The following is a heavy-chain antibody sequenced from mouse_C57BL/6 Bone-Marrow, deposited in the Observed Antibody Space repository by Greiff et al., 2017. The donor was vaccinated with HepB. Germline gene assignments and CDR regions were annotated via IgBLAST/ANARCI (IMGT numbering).Heavy chain of an antibody. D-gene: IGHD4-1*01. J-gene: IGHJ2*01. CDR2: IYPRSGNT. CDR3: AREIPGTGGDY. CDR1: GYTFTSYG. Sequence: ESGAELARPGASVKLSCKASGYTFTSYGISWVKQRTGQGLEWIGEIYPRSGNTYYNEKFKGKATLTADKSSSTAYMELRSLTSEDSAVYFCAREIPGTGGDYWGQGTTLTVSS. V-gene: IGHV1-81*01.